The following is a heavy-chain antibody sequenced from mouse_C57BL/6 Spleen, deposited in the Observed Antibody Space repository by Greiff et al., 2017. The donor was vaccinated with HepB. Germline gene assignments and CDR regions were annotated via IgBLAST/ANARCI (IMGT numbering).Heavy chain of an antibody. D-gene: IGHD2-12*01. CDR3: ARRRSYALDY. V-gene: IGHV1-59*01. CDR2: IDPSDSYT. Sequence: QVQLQQPGAELVRPGTSVKLSCKASGYTFTSYWMHWVKQRPGQGLEWIGVIDPSDSYTNYNQKFKGKATLTVDTSSSTAYMQLSSLTSEDSAVYYCARRRSYALDYWGQGTTLTVSS. J-gene: IGHJ2*01. CDR1: GYTFTSYW.